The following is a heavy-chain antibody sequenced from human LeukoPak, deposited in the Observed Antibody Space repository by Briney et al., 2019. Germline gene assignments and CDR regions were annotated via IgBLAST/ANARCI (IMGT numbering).Heavy chain of an antibody. CDR2: ISHSGST. D-gene: IGHD1-1*01. V-gene: IGHV4-34*01. Sequence: SETLSLTCAVYGGSFGGYSWTWIRQPPGKGLEWIGEISHSGSTNYNPSLKSRITMSLDTSKNQFSLKLSSVTAADTAVYYCARAYIDWGQGTLVTVSS. J-gene: IGHJ4*02. CDR1: GGSFGGYS. CDR3: ARAYID.